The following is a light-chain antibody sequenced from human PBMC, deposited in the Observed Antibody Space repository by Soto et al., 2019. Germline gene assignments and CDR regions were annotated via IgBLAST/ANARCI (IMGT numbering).Light chain of an antibody. CDR1: QGISSW. J-gene: IGKJ1*01. CDR2: KAS. V-gene: IGKV1-5*03. Sequence: DIQMTQSPSSVSASVGDRVTITCRASQGISSWLAWYQQKPGKAPKLLIYKASSLESGVPSRFSGSGSGTEFTLTISSLQPDDFGSYYCQQYKSYWTFGQGTKVDIK. CDR3: QQYKSYWT.